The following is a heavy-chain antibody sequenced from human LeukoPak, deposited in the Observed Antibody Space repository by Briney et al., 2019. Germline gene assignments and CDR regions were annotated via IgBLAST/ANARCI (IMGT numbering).Heavy chain of an antibody. CDR3: AREGRPYYYDSSGYYFDY. CDR1: GYSFTSYW. Sequence: HGESLEISCKGSGYSFTSYWIGWVRQMPGKGLERMGIIYPGDSDTRYSPSFQGQVTISADKSISTAYLQWSSLKASDTAMYYCAREGRPYYYDSSGYYFDYWGQGTLVTVSS. D-gene: IGHD3-22*01. V-gene: IGHV5-51*01. CDR2: IYPGDSDT. J-gene: IGHJ4*02.